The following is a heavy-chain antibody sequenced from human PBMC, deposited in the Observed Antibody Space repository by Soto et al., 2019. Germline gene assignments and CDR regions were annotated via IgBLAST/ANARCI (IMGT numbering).Heavy chain of an antibody. Sequence: PGGSLRLSCAASGFTFSSYSMNWVRQAPGKGLEWVSSISSSSSYIYYADSVKGRFTISRDNAKNSLYLQMNSLRAEDTAVYYCARTIFGVATNYYYYGMDVWDQGTTVTVSS. D-gene: IGHD3-3*01. V-gene: IGHV3-21*01. CDR3: ARTIFGVATNYYYYGMDV. J-gene: IGHJ6*02. CDR1: GFTFSSYS. CDR2: ISSSSSYI.